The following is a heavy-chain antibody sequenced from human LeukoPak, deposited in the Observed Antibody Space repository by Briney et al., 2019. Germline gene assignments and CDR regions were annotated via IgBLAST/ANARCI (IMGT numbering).Heavy chain of an antibody. CDR2: ISAYNGHP. Sequence: GASVKVSCKASGYTFTSYGISWVRQAPGQGLEWMGWISAYNGHPNYAQKLQGRVTMTTDTSTSTVYMELRSLRSDDTAVYYCARVAAGSFDYWGQGTLVTVSS. D-gene: IGHD6-13*01. J-gene: IGHJ4*02. CDR1: GYTFTSYG. CDR3: ARVAAGSFDY. V-gene: IGHV1-18*01.